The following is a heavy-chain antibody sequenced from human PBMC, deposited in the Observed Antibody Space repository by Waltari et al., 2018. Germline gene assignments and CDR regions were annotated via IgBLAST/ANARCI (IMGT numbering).Heavy chain of an antibody. CDR2: MNPNSGNT. CDR1: GYTFTSYD. J-gene: IGHJ6*02. D-gene: IGHD1-26*01. Sequence: QVQLVQSGAEVKKPGASVKVSCKASGYTFTSYDINWVRQATGQGLEWMGWMNPNSGNTGYAQKFQGRVTITRNTSIRTAYMELSSLRSEDTAVYYCARGPLGGSYYYYYGMDVWGQGTTVTVSS. V-gene: IGHV1-8*03. CDR3: ARGPLGGSYYYYYGMDV.